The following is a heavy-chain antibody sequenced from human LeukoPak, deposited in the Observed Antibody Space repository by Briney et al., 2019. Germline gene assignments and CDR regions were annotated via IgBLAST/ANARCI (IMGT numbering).Heavy chain of an antibody. J-gene: IGHJ6*02. Sequence: SETLSLTCAVYGGSFSGYYWSWIRQPPGKGLEWIGEINHSGSTNYNPSLKSRVTISVDTSKNQFSLKLSSVTAADTAVYYCARARPLAAAGNYYYYGMDVWGQGTTVTVSS. CDR1: GGSFSGYY. CDR2: INHSGST. V-gene: IGHV4-34*01. D-gene: IGHD6-13*01. CDR3: ARARPLAAAGNYYYYGMDV.